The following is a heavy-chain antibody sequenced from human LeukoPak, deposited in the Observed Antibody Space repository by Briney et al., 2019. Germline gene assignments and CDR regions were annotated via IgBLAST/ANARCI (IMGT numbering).Heavy chain of an antibody. CDR1: GYSFNSYW. Sequence: GESLKISCKGSGYSFNSYWIGWVRQKPGKGLEWMGIINPGTSDTRNSPSLHGQVTISVAKSISTAYLQWSSLRASDSAMYYCARSLQVGFSSSLRYWGQGTLVTVSS. V-gene: IGHV5-51*01. J-gene: IGHJ4*02. CDR2: INPGTSDT. D-gene: IGHD6-13*01. CDR3: ARSLQVGFSSSLRY.